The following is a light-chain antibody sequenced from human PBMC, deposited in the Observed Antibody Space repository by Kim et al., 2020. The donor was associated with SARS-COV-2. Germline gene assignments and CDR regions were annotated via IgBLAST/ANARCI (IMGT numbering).Light chain of an antibody. Sequence: AIQLAQSPSSLSASVGDRVTITCRASQGIGTSLAWYRQRPGKAPQLLMEGTSTLESGVPSGFTGSGSGTDFILTISSLQPEDFPTYYCQQFKSFPPTFGQGTKVDIK. V-gene: IGKV1-13*02. CDR1: QGIGTS. J-gene: IGKJ1*01. CDR3: QQFKSFPPT. CDR2: GTS.